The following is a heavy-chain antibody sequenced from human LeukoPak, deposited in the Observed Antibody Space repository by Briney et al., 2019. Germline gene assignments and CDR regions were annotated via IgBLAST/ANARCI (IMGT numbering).Heavy chain of an antibody. D-gene: IGHD2-2*01. Sequence: SETLSLTCTVSGGSISSYHWSWIRQPPGKGLEWIGYIHYSGSTKYNPSLKSRVTISVDTSKNQVPLKLSSVTAADTAVYYCARLYCSSTSCKGLGMDVWGQGTTVTVSS. J-gene: IGHJ6*02. CDR3: ARLYCSSTSCKGLGMDV. CDR2: IHYSGST. V-gene: IGHV4-59*01. CDR1: GGSISSYH.